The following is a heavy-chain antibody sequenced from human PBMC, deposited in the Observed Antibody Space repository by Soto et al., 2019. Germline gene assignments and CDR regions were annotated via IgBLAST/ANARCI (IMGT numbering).Heavy chain of an antibody. V-gene: IGHV3-23*01. CDR2: ISGSGGST. J-gene: IGHJ4*02. D-gene: IGHD3-9*01. CDR3: AKARYFDWLPATWFVY. Sequence: GGSLRLSCAASGFTFSSYAMSWVCQAPGKGLEWVSAISGSGGSTYYADSVKGRFTISRDNSKNTLYLQMNSLRAEDTAVYYCAKARYFDWLPATWFVYWGQGTLVTVSS. CDR1: GFTFSSYA.